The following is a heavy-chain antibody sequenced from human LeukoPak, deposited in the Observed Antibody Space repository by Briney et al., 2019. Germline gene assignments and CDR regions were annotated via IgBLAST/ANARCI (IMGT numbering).Heavy chain of an antibody. V-gene: IGHV4-4*09. CDR1: GGSISSRY. CDR2: IYTSGST. Sequence: SETLSLTCTVSGGSISSRYWSWLRQPPGKGLEWIGYIYTSGSTNYNPSLKSRVTISVDTSKNQFSLKLSSVTAADTAVYYCARTGGDNWFDPWGQGTLVTVSS. J-gene: IGHJ5*02. D-gene: IGHD3-16*01. CDR3: ARTGGDNWFDP.